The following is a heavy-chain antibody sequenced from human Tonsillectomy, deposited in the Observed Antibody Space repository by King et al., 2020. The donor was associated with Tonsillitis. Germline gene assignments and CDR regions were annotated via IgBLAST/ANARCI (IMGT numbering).Heavy chain of an antibody. J-gene: IGHJ2*01. V-gene: IGHV4-4*08. D-gene: IGHD2-15*01. CDR2: IYFSGIT. CDR3: AREGGATPVNYWYFDL. CDR1: GGYISGFY. Sequence: VQLQESGPGLVKPSETLSLTCSVSGGYISGFYWSWIRPPPGKGLEWIGYIYFSGITHYNPSLKSRVTISVDTSKNQFSLKLRSVPAADTAVYYCAREGGATPVNYWYFDLWGRGTLVTVSS.